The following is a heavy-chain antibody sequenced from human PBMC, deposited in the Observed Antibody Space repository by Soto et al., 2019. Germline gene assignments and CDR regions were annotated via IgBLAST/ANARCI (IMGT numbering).Heavy chain of an antibody. V-gene: IGHV1-46*02. CDR1: GYTLNTYY. Sequence: QVQLVQSGAEVKKPGASVKVSCKPSGYTLNTYYLHWVRQAPGQGLEWMGIIHPSGGGSTYAQKFLGRVTMTGDTSTSTVFTELSSLRSADTAVYYCARGGHIAVVTASLDYWGQRTLVTVSS. CDR3: ARGGHIAVVTASLDY. D-gene: IGHD2-21*02. CDR2: IHPSGGGS. J-gene: IGHJ4*02.